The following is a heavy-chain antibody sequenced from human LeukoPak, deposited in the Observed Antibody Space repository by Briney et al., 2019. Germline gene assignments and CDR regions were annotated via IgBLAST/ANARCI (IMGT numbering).Heavy chain of an antibody. CDR1: GGSISSYY. CDR2: IYTSGST. CDR3: ARDPVEQPYWFFDL. V-gene: IGHV4-4*07. D-gene: IGHD1/OR15-1a*01. Sequence: SETLSLTCTVSGGSISSYYWSWIRQPAGKGLEWIGRIYTSGSTNYNPSLKSRVTISVDTSKNQFSLKLSSVTAADTAVYYCARDPVEQPYWFFDLWGRGTLVTVSS. J-gene: IGHJ2*01.